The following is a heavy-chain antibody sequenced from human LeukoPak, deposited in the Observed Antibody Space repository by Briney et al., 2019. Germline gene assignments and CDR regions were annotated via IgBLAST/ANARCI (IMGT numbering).Heavy chain of an antibody. CDR3: ARELPY. D-gene: IGHD5-18*01. Sequence: PGGSLRLSCVASGFIFSSYAMHCVRQAPGKGLEWVAVIPYDGNNKYYADSVTGRFTISRDNSKNTLYLQMNRLRAEDTDVYYCARELPYWGQGTLVTVSS. CDR2: IPYDGNNK. J-gene: IGHJ4*02. CDR1: GFIFSSYA. V-gene: IGHV3-30-3*01.